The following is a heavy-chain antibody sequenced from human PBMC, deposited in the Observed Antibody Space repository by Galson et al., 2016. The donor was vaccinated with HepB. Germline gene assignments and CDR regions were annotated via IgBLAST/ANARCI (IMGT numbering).Heavy chain of an antibody. CDR3: AKHIYYYQTTDTEGGDY. V-gene: IGHV3-23*01. J-gene: IGHJ4*02. Sequence: SLRLSCAASGFTFSNYAMSWVRQAPGKGLEWVSDISDTGSHTYYAGSVKGRFTISRDNSKNTLYLQMNSLRAEDSAIYYCAKHIYYYQTTDTEGGDYWGQGAQVTVSS. CDR1: GFTFSNYA. D-gene: IGHD3-22*01. CDR2: ISDTGSHT.